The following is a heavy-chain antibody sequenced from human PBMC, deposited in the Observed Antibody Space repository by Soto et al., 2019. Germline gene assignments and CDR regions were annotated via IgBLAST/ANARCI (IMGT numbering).Heavy chain of an antibody. D-gene: IGHD2-15*01. CDR1: GGSFSGYY. CDR3: ARWGYCSGGSCYYYYYGMDV. Sequence: SETLSLTCAVYGGSFSGYYWSWIRQPPGKGLEWIGEINHSGSTNYNPSLKSRVTISVDTSKNQFSLKLSSVTAADTAVYYCARWGYCSGGSCYYYYYGMDVWGQGTTVTVSS. V-gene: IGHV4-34*01. CDR2: INHSGST. J-gene: IGHJ6*02.